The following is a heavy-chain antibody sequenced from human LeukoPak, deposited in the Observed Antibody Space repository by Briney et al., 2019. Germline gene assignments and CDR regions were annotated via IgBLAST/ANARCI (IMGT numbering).Heavy chain of an antibody. CDR1: GYTFTSYG. CDR3: ARAVPTRGYSYGWIDY. CDR2: IIPIFGTA. J-gene: IGHJ4*02. V-gene: IGHV1-69*13. Sequence: ASVKGSCKASGYTFTSYGISWVRQAPGQGLEWMGGIIPIFGTANYAQKFQGRVTITADESTSTAYMELSSLRSEDTAVYYCARAVPTRGYSYGWIDYWGQGTLVTVSS. D-gene: IGHD5-18*01.